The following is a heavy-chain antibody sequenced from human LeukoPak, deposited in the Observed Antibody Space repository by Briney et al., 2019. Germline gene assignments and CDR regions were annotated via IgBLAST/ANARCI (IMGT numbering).Heavy chain of an antibody. CDR3: ARDLVGGIWSAGF. Sequence: ASVKVSCKTSGFTFTGYYVHWIRQAPGQGLEWMGRINPNSGETIYAERFQGRVTMTRDTSISTAYMELGSLRSDDTAVYYCARDLVGGIWSAGFWGQGSLVTVSS. CDR2: INPNSGET. CDR1: GFTFTGYY. V-gene: IGHV1-2*06. J-gene: IGHJ4*02. D-gene: IGHD3-3*01.